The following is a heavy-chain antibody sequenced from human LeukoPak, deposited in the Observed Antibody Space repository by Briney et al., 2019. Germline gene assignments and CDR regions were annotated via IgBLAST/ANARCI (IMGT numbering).Heavy chain of an antibody. D-gene: IGHD4-17*01. CDR2: IKPNNGDT. CDR1: GYSFTHHN. J-gene: IGHJ4*02. V-gene: IGHV1-2*02. CDR3: ARVLSAVTSTFDC. Sequence: GASVKVSFTASGYSFTHHNVHWVRQAPGQALEWMGWIKPNNGDTKFSQKFQDRVTLTSDTSIDTAYMEMSGLTSDDTAIYYCARVLSAVTSTFDCWGQGTLVTVSS.